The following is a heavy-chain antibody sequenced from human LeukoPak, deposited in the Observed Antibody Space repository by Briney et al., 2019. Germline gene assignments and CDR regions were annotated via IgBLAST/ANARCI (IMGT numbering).Heavy chain of an antibody. Sequence: CETLPLTCTVSGRSVRNSYLSWIRQPPGKGLEWLGYIDYSGNTNYSPSLMSRVSISVYTSKTQFSLKLSSVTAADTAVYYCATISGPGITTESRTVDKWGLGIIVTVSS. CDR1: GRSVRNSY. J-gene: IGHJ3*02. CDR3: ATISGPGITTESRTVDK. D-gene: IGHD6-13*01. V-gene: IGHV4-59*02. CDR2: IDYSGNT.